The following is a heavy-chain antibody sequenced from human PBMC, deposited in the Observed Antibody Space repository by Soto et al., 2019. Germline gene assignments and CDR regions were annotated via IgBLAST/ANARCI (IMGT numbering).Heavy chain of an antibody. Sequence: GGALRLSCAASGFTFSDYYMSWIRPAPGKGLEWVSFISSSGSTIYYADSVKGQFTISRDNAKNSLYLQMNSLRAEDTAVYYCASGQRDYYYYYYMDVWGKGTTVTVSS. V-gene: IGHV3-11*01. J-gene: IGHJ6*03. CDR2: ISSSGSTI. CDR1: GFTFSDYY. CDR3: ASGQRDYYYYYYMDV.